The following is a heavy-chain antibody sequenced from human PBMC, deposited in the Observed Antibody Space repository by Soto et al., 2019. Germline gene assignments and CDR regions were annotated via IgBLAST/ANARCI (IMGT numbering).Heavy chain of an antibody. CDR3: ARDASPLKNFDY. D-gene: IGHD2-2*01. V-gene: IGHV3-21*01. Sequence: PGGSLRLSCAASGFTFSSYSMNWVRQAPGKGLEWVSSISSSSYIYYADSVKGRFTISRDNAKNSLYLQMNSLRAEDTAVYYCARDASPLKNFDYWGQGTLVTVSS. CDR1: GFTFSSYS. CDR2: ISSSSYI. J-gene: IGHJ4*02.